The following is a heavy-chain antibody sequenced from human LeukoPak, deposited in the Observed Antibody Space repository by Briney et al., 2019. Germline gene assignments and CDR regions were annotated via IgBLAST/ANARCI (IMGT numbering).Heavy chain of an antibody. CDR2: FDPEDGET. D-gene: IGHD6-19*01. CDR3: ATGKYSSGWYYYYGMDV. CDR1: GYTLTELS. Sequence: GASVNVSCKVSGYTLTELSMHWVRQAPGKGLEWMGGFDPEDGETIYAQKFQGRVTMTEDTSTDTAYMELSSLRSEDTAVYYCATGKYSSGWYYYYGMDVWGQGTTVTVSS. V-gene: IGHV1-24*01. J-gene: IGHJ6*02.